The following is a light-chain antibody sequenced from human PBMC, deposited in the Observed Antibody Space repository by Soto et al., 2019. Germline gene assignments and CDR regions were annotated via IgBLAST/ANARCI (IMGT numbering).Light chain of an antibody. CDR1: QGIRSW. CDR2: AAS. V-gene: IGKV1-12*02. J-gene: IGKJ2*01. Sequence: DIQMTQSPSSVSASVGDRVTITCRASQGIRSWLAWYQQKPGKAPKLLVYAASSLQSGVPSRFSGSGSGTDFSLTISSLQPEDSASYYCQQANSFPSTFGQGTKLEIK. CDR3: QQANSFPST.